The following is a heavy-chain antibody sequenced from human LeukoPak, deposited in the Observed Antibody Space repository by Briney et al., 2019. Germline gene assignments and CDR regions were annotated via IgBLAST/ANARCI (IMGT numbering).Heavy chain of an antibody. D-gene: IGHD5-18*01. Sequence: ASVKVSCKASGYTFTSYGISWVRQAPGQGLEWMGWISGYNGNTNYAQKIQGRVTMTTDTSTSTAYMELRSLRSDDTAVYYCAREEPTIQLWKPISNTPWFDPWGQGTLVTVSS. V-gene: IGHV1-18*01. CDR3: AREEPTIQLWKPISNTPWFDP. CDR1: GYTFTSYG. J-gene: IGHJ5*02. CDR2: ISGYNGNT.